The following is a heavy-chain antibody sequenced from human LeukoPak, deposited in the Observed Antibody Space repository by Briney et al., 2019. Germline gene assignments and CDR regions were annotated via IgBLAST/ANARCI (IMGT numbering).Heavy chain of an antibody. CDR1: GGTFSRYA. J-gene: IGHJ4*02. Sequence: SVKVSCKASGGTFSRYAISWVRQAPGQGLEWMGGITPIFGTANYAQKFQGRVTITADESTSTAYMELSSLRSEDTAVYYCASGGYSSGWYFYWGQGTLVTVSS. CDR2: ITPIFGTA. CDR3: ASGGYSSGWYFY. D-gene: IGHD6-19*01. V-gene: IGHV1-69*13.